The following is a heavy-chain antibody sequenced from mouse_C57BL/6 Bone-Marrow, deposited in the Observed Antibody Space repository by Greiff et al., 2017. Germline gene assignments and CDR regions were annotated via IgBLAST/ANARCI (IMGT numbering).Heavy chain of an antibody. V-gene: IGHV1-64*01. D-gene: IGHD2-4*01. CDR2: MHPYGGSP. CDR1: GYTFTNYW. Sequence: QVQLQQPGAELVKPGASVKLSCKASGYTFTNYWMHWVKQRPGQGLEWIGMMHPYGGSPDYNEKFKGEATVTVDKSSSTAYMELSSLTSEDSAVYYCARAYDDDDYTRDYCDRGTGVTVTA. J-gene: IGHJ4*01. CDR3: ARAYDDDDYTRDY.